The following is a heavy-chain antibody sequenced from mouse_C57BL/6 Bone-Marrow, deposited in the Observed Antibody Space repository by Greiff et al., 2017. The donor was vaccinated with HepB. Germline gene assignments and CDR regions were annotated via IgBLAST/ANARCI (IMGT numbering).Heavy chain of an antibody. J-gene: IGHJ1*03. D-gene: IGHD1-1*01. CDR3: ARNPLITTVVAHWYFDV. Sequence: QVQLQQSGAELAKPGASVKLSCKASGYTFTSYWMHWVKQRPGQGLEWIGYINPSSGYTKYNQKFKDKATLTADKSSSTAYMPLSTLTYEDSAVYYCARNPLITTVVAHWYFDVWGTGTTVTVSS. V-gene: IGHV1-7*01. CDR2: INPSSGYT. CDR1: GYTFTSYW.